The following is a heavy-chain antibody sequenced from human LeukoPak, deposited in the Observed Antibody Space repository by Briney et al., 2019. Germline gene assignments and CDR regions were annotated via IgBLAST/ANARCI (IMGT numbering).Heavy chain of an antibody. CDR3: AREKSDSSSWTDAFDI. J-gene: IGHJ3*02. Sequence: SVKVSCKASGGTFSSYAISWVRQAPGQGLEWMGGIIPIFGTANYAQKFQGRVTITTDESTSTAYTELSSLRSEDTAVYYCAREKSDSSSWTDAFDIWGQGTMVTVSS. V-gene: IGHV1-69*05. D-gene: IGHD6-13*01. CDR1: GGTFSSYA. CDR2: IIPIFGTA.